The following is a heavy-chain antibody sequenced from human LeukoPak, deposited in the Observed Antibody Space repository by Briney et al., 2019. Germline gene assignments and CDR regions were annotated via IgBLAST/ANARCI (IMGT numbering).Heavy chain of an antibody. J-gene: IGHJ6*02. CDR3: ARDGAVAGGYLLPFEYYYYYGMDV. V-gene: IGHV3-74*01. Sequence: GGSLRLSCAASGFTFSSYWMHWVRQAPGKGLVWVSRINSDGSSTSYADSVKGRLTISRDNAKNTLYLQMNSLRAEDTAVYYCARDGAVAGGYLLPFEYYYYYGMDVWGQGTTVTVSS. D-gene: IGHD6-19*01. CDR2: INSDGSST. CDR1: GFTFSSYW.